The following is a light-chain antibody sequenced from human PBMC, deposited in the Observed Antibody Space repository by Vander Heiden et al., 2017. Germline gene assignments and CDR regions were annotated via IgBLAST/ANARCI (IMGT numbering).Light chain of an antibody. CDR3: QQYDGTPKT. J-gene: IGKJ1*01. V-gene: IGKV4-1*01. CDR1: QSVLYSSNNKNY. Sequence: DIVMTQSPDSLAVSLGERATINCKSSQSVLYSSNNKNYLAWYQQKSVQPPKLLIYWASTRESRVPDRFSGSGSGTDFTLTIRSLQAEDVAVYYCQQYDGTPKTFGQGTKLEIK. CDR2: WAS.